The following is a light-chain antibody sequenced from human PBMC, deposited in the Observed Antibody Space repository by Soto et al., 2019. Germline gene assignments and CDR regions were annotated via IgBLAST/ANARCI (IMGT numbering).Light chain of an antibody. Sequence: DIVMTQSPDSLAVSLGERATIICKSSQTVLHGSNYLAWYQQKPGQPPKLLIYWASTRESGVPDRFSGSGSGTDFTLTISSLQAEDVAVYYCQQYYTTPVTFGQGTKVEIK. CDR1: QTVLHGSNY. CDR2: WAS. V-gene: IGKV4-1*01. J-gene: IGKJ1*01. CDR3: QQYYTTPVT.